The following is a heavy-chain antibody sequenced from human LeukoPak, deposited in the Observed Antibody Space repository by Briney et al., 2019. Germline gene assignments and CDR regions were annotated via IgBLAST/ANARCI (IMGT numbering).Heavy chain of an antibody. CDR2: ISSSGSTI. Sequence: GGSLRLSCAPSGFTFSDYYMRSIRQAPGKGLEWVSYISSSGSTIYYADSVKGRFTISRDNAMNSLYLQMNSLRAEDTAVYYCARDDDDAFDIWGQGTMVTVSS. V-gene: IGHV3-11*01. CDR1: GFTFSDYY. CDR3: ARDDDDAFDI. J-gene: IGHJ3*02.